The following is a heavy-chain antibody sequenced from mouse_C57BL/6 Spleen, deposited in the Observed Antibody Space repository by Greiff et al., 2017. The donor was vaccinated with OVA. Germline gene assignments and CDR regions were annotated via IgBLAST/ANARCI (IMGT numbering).Heavy chain of an antibody. Sequence: QVQLKQSGAELVRPGASVKLSCKASGYTFTDYYINWVKQRPGQGLEWIARIYPGSGNTYYNEKFKGKATLTAEKSSSTAYMQLSSLTSEDSAVYFCARSGGVYDEGYFDVWGTGTTVTVSS. J-gene: IGHJ1*03. CDR3: ARSGGVYDEGYFDV. V-gene: IGHV1-76*01. CDR1: GYTFTDYY. CDR2: IYPGSGNT. D-gene: IGHD2-12*01.